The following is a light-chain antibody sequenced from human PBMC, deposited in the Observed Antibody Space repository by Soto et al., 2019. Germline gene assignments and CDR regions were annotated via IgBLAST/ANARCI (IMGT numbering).Light chain of an antibody. CDR3: QQYGSSPRK. CDR1: QTVSGSS. Sequence: DIVLTQSPGTLSLSPGERATLSCRASQTVSGSSLAWYQQKPGQAPRLLIFGASTRAAGFPDRFSGSGSGTDFTLTISRLEPEDFAVYYCQQYGSSPRKFGQGTKVDIK. J-gene: IGKJ1*01. V-gene: IGKV3-20*01. CDR2: GAS.